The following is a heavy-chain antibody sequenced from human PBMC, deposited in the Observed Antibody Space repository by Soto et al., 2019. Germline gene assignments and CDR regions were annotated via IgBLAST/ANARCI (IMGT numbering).Heavy chain of an antibody. J-gene: IGHJ3*02. CDR1: GYSFTSYW. Sequence: PGDSLKISCKGSGYSFTSYWISWVRQMPGKGLEWMGRIDPSDSYTNYSPSFQGHVTISADKSISTAYLQWSSLKASDTAMYYCARHESYEEAFDIWGQGTMVTVSS. D-gene: IGHD5-18*01. CDR3: ARHESYEEAFDI. V-gene: IGHV5-10-1*01. CDR2: IDPSDSYT.